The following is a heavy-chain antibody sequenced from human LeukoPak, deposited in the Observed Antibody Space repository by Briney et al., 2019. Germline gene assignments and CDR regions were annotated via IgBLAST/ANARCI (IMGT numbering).Heavy chain of an antibody. CDR3: ARDDYGGNSGY. Sequence: PGGSLRLSCAASGSTFSSYSMNWVRQAPGKGLEWVSYISSSSSTIYYADSVKGRFTISRDNAKNSLYLQMNSLRAEDTAVYYCARDDYGGNSGYWGQGTLVTVSS. CDR1: GSTFSSYS. V-gene: IGHV3-48*01. CDR2: ISSSSSTI. D-gene: IGHD4-23*01. J-gene: IGHJ4*02.